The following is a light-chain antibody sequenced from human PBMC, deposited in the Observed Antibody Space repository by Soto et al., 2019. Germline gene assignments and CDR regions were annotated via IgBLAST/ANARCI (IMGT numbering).Light chain of an antibody. CDR2: DAS. J-gene: IGKJ1*01. Sequence: DIQIPQSPSYLSASVGDRVTITCRASQSISSWLAWYQQKPGKAPKLLMYDASSWENGVPSRFSGSGSGTEFTLTISSLQPDDFATYYCQQYNSYPWTFGQGTKVDIK. CDR3: QQYNSYPWT. CDR1: QSISSW. V-gene: IGKV1-5*01.